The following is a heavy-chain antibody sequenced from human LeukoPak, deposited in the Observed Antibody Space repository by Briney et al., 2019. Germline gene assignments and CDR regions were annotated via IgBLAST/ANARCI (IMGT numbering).Heavy chain of an antibody. Sequence: GASVKVSCKASGYTFTSYDINWVRQATGQGLEWMGWMNPNSGNTGYAQKFQGRVTMTRNTSISTAYMELSSLRSEDTAVYYCARGHRYYYGSGSYSIDHWGQGTLVTVSS. J-gene: IGHJ4*02. CDR1: GYTFTSYD. CDR2: MNPNSGNT. D-gene: IGHD3-10*01. V-gene: IGHV1-8*01. CDR3: ARGHRYYYGSGSYSIDH.